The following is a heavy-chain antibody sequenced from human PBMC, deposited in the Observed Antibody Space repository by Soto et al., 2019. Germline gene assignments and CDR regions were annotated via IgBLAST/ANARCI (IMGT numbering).Heavy chain of an antibody. V-gene: IGHV1-3*01. Sequence: ASVKVSCKASGYTFTSYAMHWVRQAPGQRLEWMGWINAGNGNTKYSQKFQGRVTITRDTSASTAYMELSSLRSEDTAVYYCARDVNVVVPAACSDYRGQGTLVTVSS. CDR1: GYTFTSYA. J-gene: IGHJ4*02. CDR3: ARDVNVVVPAACSDY. D-gene: IGHD2-2*01. CDR2: INAGNGNT.